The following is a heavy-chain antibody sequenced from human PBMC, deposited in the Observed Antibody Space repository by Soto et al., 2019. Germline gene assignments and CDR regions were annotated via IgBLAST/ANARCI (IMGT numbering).Heavy chain of an antibody. J-gene: IGHJ4*02. CDR2: INAGNGNT. V-gene: IGHV1-3*01. D-gene: IGHD3-16*01. CDR1: GYTFTSYS. Sequence: ASVKVSCKASGYTFTSYSMHWVRQAPGQRLECMGWINAGNGNTKYSQKFQGRVTITRDTSASTAYMELSSLRSEDTAVYYCARDGTMITKLPFDYWGQGTLVTVSS. CDR3: ARDGTMITKLPFDY.